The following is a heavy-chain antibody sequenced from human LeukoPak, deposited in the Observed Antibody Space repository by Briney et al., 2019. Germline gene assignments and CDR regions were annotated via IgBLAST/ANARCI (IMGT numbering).Heavy chain of an antibody. V-gene: IGHV4-59*01. CDR1: SGSISSYN. J-gene: IGHJ6*03. Sequence: SETLSLTCTLSSGSISSYNGSCLRPPPEEGVEWVLYIYYNVCTNYNTSLKSRVTISVDTSKNQFSLKLSSVTGADTAVYYCARITYDILSGYFAYYYYMDVGGKGTTVTISS. CDR3: ARITYDILSGYFAYYYYMDV. CDR2: IYYNVCT. D-gene: IGHD3-9*01.